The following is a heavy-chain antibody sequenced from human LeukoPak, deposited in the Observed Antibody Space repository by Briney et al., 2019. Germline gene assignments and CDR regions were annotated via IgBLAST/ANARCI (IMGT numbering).Heavy chain of an antibody. CDR1: GASISSSSYY. CDR2: MYYSGST. Sequence: SETLSLTCTVSGASISSSSYYWGWIRQPPGKGLEWIGSMYYSGSTYDNPSLKSRVSISVDTSKNQLSLKLSSVTAADTAVYYCARHLSWARGAFDIWGQGTMITVSS. D-gene: IGHD6-13*01. V-gene: IGHV4-39*01. J-gene: IGHJ3*02. CDR3: ARHLSWARGAFDI.